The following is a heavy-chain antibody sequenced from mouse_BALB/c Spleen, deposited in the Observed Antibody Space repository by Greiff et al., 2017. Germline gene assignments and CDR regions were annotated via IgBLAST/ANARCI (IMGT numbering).Heavy chain of an antibody. CDR2: ISTYYGNT. J-gene: IGHJ2*01. Sequence: VKLQESGPELVRPGVSVKISCKGSGYTFTDYAMHWVKQSHAKSLEWIGVISTYYGNTNYNQKFKGKATMTVDKSSSTAYMELARLTSEDSAIYYCAREGTGTFGDYWGQGTTLTVSS. V-gene: IGHV1-67*01. D-gene: IGHD4-1*01. CDR3: AREGTGTFGDY. CDR1: GYTFTDYA.